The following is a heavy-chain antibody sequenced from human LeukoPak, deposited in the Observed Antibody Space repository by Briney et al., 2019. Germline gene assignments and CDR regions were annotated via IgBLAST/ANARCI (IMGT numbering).Heavy chain of an antibody. Sequence: SETLSLTCSMSGGAINSYYWSWIRQIPGKGLEWIGNIYFSAGTMYNPSLKSRVTISLDASKSQFSLRLSSVTAADTAVYYCARDRRGLWGMDVWGQGITVIVSS. J-gene: IGHJ6*02. D-gene: IGHD2-21*01. CDR1: GGAINSYY. V-gene: IGHV4-59*01. CDR2: IYFSAGT. CDR3: ARDRRGLWGMDV.